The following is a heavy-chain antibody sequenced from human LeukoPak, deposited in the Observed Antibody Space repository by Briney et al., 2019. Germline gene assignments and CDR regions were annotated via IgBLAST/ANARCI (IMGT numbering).Heavy chain of an antibody. CDR3: ARGGYDFWSGLDY. CDR2: ISWNSGSI. V-gene: IGHV3-9*01. D-gene: IGHD3-3*01. J-gene: IGHJ4*02. CDR1: GFTFDDYA. Sequence: GRSLRLSCAASGFTFDDYAMHWVRQAPGKGLEWVSGISWNSGSIGYADSVKGRFTISRDNAKNSLYLQMNSLRAEDTAVYYCARGGYDFWSGLDYWGQGTLVTVSS.